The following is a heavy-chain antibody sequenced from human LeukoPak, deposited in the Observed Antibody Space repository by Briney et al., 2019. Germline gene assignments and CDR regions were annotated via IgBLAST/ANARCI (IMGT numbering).Heavy chain of an antibody. J-gene: IGHJ4*02. D-gene: IGHD3-22*01. CDR1: GYTFTSYG. Sequence: ASVKVSCKASGYTFTSYGISWVRQAPGQALEWMGWISGYNGNTNHAQKLQGRVTTTTDTSTGTAYMELRSLRSDDTAVYYCARDFHSSGYYHYFHYWGQGTLVTVSS. CDR2: ISGYNGNT. V-gene: IGHV1-18*01. CDR3: ARDFHSSGYYHYFHY.